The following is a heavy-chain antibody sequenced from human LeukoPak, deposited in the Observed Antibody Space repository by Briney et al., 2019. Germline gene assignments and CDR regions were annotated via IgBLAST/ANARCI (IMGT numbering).Heavy chain of an antibody. Sequence: GGSLRLSCAASGFTFRSYWMSWVRQAPGKGLEWVANINQGGSVQYYMDSVKGRFTISRDDAKNSLYVQMNSLRDEDTAVYYSARVEYSGWNLEYWGQGTLVTVSS. D-gene: IGHD5-12*01. V-gene: IGHV3-7*01. J-gene: IGHJ4*02. CDR2: INQGGSVQ. CDR1: GFTFRSYW. CDR3: ARVEYSGWNLEY.